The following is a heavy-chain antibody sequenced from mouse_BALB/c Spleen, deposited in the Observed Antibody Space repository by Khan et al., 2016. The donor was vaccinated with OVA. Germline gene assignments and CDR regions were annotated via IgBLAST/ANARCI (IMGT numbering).Heavy chain of an antibody. D-gene: IGHD1-1*01. V-gene: IGHV5-17*02. CDR2: ISGDSSTV. J-gene: IGHJ2*01. Sequence: EVELVESGGDLVQPGGSRKLSCAASGFTFSTYGMHWVRQAPEQGLEWVAYISGDSSTVYYADTVKGRFTISRDNPKNTLFLQMTSLMSEDTARYYCATSYFYGYYFDYWGPGTTLTVSS. CDR1: GFTFSTYG. CDR3: ATSYFYGYYFDY.